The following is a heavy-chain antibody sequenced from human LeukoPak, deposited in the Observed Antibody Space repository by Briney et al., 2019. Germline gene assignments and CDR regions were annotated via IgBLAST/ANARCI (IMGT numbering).Heavy chain of an antibody. Sequence: GASVKVSCKVSGYTLTELSMHWVRQAPGKGLEWMGGFDPEDGETIYAQKFQGRVTMTEDASTDTAYMELSSLRPEDTAVYYCATVPPYTVTNSAFDYWGQGTLVTVSS. J-gene: IGHJ4*02. CDR2: FDPEDGET. CDR3: ATVPPYTVTNSAFDY. CDR1: GYTLTELS. D-gene: IGHD4-17*01. V-gene: IGHV1-24*01.